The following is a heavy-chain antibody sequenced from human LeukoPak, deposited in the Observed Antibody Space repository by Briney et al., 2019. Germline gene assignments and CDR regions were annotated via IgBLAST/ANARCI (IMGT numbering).Heavy chain of an antibody. CDR2: IHHSGST. CDR3: VRGFPVTQSFYFDY. D-gene: IGHD4-17*01. Sequence: KPSETLSLTCIVSGGSISSDYWSWIRQPPGKGLEWIGYIHHSGSTDYNPSLKSRVTISMDASKNQFSLKLTSVTAADTAVYYCVRGFPVTQSFYFDYWGQGTLVPVSS. J-gene: IGHJ4*02. CDR1: GGSISSDY. V-gene: IGHV4-59*01.